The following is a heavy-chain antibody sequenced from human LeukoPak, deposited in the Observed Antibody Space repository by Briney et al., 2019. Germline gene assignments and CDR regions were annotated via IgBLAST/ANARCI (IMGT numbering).Heavy chain of an antibody. D-gene: IGHD1-26*01. CDR2: ITASGSST. V-gene: IGHV3-23*01. Sequence: PGGSLRLSCAASGFTFRSYAMSWVRQAPGKGLEWVSVITASGSSTYYADSVKGRFTISRDNSRNTPYLHMNSLRADDTAVYYCAKAGWELRELDAFDIWGQGTMVTVSS. CDR3: AKAGWELRELDAFDI. CDR1: GFTFRSYA. J-gene: IGHJ3*02.